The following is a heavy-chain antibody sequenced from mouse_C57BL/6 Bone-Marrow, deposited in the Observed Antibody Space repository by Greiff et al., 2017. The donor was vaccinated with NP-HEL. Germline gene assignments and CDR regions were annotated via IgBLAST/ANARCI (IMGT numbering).Heavy chain of an antibody. Sequence: VPLQPSGPELLKPGASVPLSCPSSVSAFPCSCLNLVKPRPGQGLSWICRIYPGDGDTNYNGKFKGKATLTANKSSSTAYMQLSSLTSEDSAVYFCARESPSYPDYWGQGTTLTVSS. CDR2: IYPGDGDT. CDR1: VSAFPCSC. D-gene: IGHD2-12*01. V-gene: IGHV1-82*01. J-gene: IGHJ2*01. CDR3: ARESPSYPDY.